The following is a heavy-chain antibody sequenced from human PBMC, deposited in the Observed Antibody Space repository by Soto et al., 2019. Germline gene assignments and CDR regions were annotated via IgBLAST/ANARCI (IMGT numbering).Heavy chain of an antibody. Sequence: SETLSLTCAVYGGFLSESYWTWIRQPPGKGLEWIGEINHVGGTNYNPSLKNRVTMSVDTSQNQFSLRLISVTAADTAMYFCVRIRYQLPSSVLWLDPWGQGTPVTVSS. D-gene: IGHD3-16*01. CDR2: INHVGGT. V-gene: IGHV4-34*01. CDR1: GGFLSESY. J-gene: IGHJ5*02. CDR3: VRIRYQLPSSVLWLDP.